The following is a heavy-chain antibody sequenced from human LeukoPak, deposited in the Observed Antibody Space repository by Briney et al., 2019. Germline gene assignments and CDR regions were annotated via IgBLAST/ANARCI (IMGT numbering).Heavy chain of an antibody. CDR3: AKAVTGSYLKWFDP. D-gene: IGHD1-26*01. CDR1: GFTFSSYA. J-gene: IGHJ5*02. CDR2: ISNSGDST. Sequence: GGSLRLSCTASGFTFSSYAMSWVRQAPGKGLEWVSGISNSGDSTYYAASVKGRFTISRDNAKNTLNLQMDSLRAEDTALYYCAKAVTGSYLKWFDPWGQGTLVTVSS. V-gene: IGHV3-23*01.